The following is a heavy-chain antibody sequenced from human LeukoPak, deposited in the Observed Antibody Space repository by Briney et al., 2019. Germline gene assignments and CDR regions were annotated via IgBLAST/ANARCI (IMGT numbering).Heavy chain of an antibody. CDR1: GLSGSSEY. Sequence: GGSLMLSCAASGLSGSSEYMRGVRESPGKGLEWVSVIYSGGSTYYADSVKGRFTISRDNSKNTLYLQMNSLRAEDTAVYYCAKDSSYSSGWQNGRDCFDPWGQGTLVTVSS. J-gene: IGHJ5*02. CDR3: AKDSSYSSGWQNGRDCFDP. CDR2: IYSGGST. V-gene: IGHV3-53*01. D-gene: IGHD6-19*01.